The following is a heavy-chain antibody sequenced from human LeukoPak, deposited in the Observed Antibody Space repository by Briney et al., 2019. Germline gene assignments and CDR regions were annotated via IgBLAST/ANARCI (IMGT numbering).Heavy chain of an antibody. J-gene: IGHJ5*02. D-gene: IGHD2-15*01. Sequence: GGSLRLSCAASGFTFDDYGMSWVRQAPGKGLEWVSGVNWNAGSTGYADSVKGRFTISRDNTKNSLSLQMNSLRAEDTAVYYCARYCSGGGCYGWFDPWGQGTLVTVSS. V-gene: IGHV3-20*04. CDR3: ARYCSGGGCYGWFDP. CDR1: GFTFDDYG. CDR2: VNWNAGST.